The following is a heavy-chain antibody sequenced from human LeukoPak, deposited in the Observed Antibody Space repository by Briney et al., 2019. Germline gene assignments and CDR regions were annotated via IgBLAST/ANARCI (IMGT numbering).Heavy chain of an antibody. CDR2: INPNSGGT. J-gene: IGHJ5*02. Sequence: GASVKVSCKASGYTFTGYYMHWVRQAPGQGLEWMGWINPNSGGTNYAQKFQGRVTMTRDTSTTTAYMELRSLRSDDTAVYYCASSGVVRGVRGFDPWGQGTLVTVSS. CDR3: ASSGVVRGVRGFDP. V-gene: IGHV1-2*02. D-gene: IGHD3-10*01. CDR1: GYTFTGYY.